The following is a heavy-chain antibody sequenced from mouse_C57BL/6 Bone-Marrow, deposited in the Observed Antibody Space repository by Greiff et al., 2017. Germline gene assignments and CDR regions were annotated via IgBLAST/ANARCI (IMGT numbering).Heavy chain of an antibody. Sequence: VQLQQPGAELVKPGASVKLSCKASGYTFTSYWMHWVKQRPGQGLEWIGMIHPNSGSTNYNEKFKSKATLPVDKSSSTAYMQLSSLTSEDSAVYYCARFGDYVPFAYWGQGTLVTVSA. V-gene: IGHV1-64*01. CDR3: ARFGDYVPFAY. D-gene: IGHD2-4*01. J-gene: IGHJ3*01. CDR2: IHPNSGST. CDR1: GYTFTSYW.